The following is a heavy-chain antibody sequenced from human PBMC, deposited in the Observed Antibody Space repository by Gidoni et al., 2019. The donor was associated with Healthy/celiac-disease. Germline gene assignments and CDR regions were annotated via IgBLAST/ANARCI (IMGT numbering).Heavy chain of an antibody. J-gene: IGHJ4*02. CDR3: ARAENLYLGWSHFDY. D-gene: IGHD2-8*01. CDR2: IYYSGST. Sequence: QVQLQESGPGLVKPSETLSPTCTVSGGSISSYYWSWIRQPPGKGLGWIGYIYYSGSTNYNPSLRSRVNISVDTSKNQFSLKLSSVTAADTAVYYCARAENLYLGWSHFDYWGQGTLVTVSS. V-gene: IGHV4-59*01. CDR1: GGSISSYY.